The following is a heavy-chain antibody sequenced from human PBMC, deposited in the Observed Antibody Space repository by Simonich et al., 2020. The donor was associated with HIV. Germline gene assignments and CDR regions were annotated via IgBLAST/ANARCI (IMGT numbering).Heavy chain of an antibody. CDR2: INQDGSEK. CDR3: ATGVYYFDY. V-gene: IGHV3-7*01. CDR1: GFTFSNHW. J-gene: IGHJ4*02. Sequence: EVQLVESGGGLVQSGGSLRLSCAASGFTFSNHWMTWVRQSPGKGREWVAYINQDGSEKYYVDSVKGRFTISRDNAKNSLYLQMNSLRAEDTAVYYCATGVYYFDYWGQGTLVTVSS. D-gene: IGHD2-8*01.